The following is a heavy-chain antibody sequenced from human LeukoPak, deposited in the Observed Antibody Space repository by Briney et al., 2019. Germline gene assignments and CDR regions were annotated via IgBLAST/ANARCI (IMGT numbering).Heavy chain of an antibody. CDR1: GFTFSSYS. CDR2: IRYDGSNK. J-gene: IGHJ4*02. CDR3: ARDLVAFDY. Sequence: GGSLRLSCAASGFTFSSYSMNWVRQAPGKGLEWVAFIRYDGSNKYYADSVKGRFTISRDNAKNTLYLQMNSLRAEDTAVYYCARDLVAFDYWGQGTLVTVSS. V-gene: IGHV3-30*02. D-gene: IGHD2-15*01.